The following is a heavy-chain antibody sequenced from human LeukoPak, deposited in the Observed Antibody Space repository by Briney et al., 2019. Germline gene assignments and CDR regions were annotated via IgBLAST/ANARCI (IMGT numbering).Heavy chain of an antibody. CDR2: ICYSGST. Sequence: SSETLSLTCTVTRGSISSYYWSWIRQPPGKGLEWIGYICYSGSTNNTPSRKSRVTISVDTSKNQFSLKLSSVTAADTAVYYCAGHAGLIVGEEYYFDYWGQGTLVTVSS. CDR1: RGSISSYY. D-gene: IGHD2/OR15-2a*01. J-gene: IGHJ4*02. CDR3: AGHAGLIVGEEYYFDY. V-gene: IGHV4-59*01.